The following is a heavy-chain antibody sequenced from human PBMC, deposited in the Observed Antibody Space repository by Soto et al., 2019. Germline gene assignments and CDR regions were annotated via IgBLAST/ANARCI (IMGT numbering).Heavy chain of an antibody. CDR2: ISAYNGNT. V-gene: IGHV1-18*01. Sequence: ASVKVSCKASGYTFTSYGISWVRQAPGQGLEWMGWISAYNGNTNYAQKLQGRVTMTTDTSTSTAYMELRSLRSDDTAVYYCARDAPEALRFLEWLLSMDVWGKGTTVTSP. CDR1: GYTFTSYG. J-gene: IGHJ6*03. CDR3: ARDAPEALRFLEWLLSMDV. D-gene: IGHD3-3*01.